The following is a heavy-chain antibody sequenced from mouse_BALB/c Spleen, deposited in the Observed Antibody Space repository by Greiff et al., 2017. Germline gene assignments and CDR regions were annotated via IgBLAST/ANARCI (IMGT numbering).Heavy chain of an antibody. CDR1: GFTFSSFG. CDR2: ISSGSSTI. Sequence: EVMLVESGGGLVKPGGSLKLSCAASGFTFSSFGMHWVRQAPEKGLEWVAYISSGSSTIYYADTVKGRFTISRDNPKNTLFLQMTSLRSEDTAMYYCAREGGYYYAMDYWGQGTSVTVSS. CDR3: AREGGYYYAMDY. V-gene: IGHV5-17*02. J-gene: IGHJ4*01.